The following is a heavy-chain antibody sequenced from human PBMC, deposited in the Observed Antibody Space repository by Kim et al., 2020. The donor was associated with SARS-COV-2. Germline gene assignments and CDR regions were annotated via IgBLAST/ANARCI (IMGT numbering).Heavy chain of an antibody. J-gene: IGHJ4*02. CDR1: GFIFSSSA. V-gene: IGHV3-23*01. CDR3: AKNYGASVSYDF. D-gene: IGHD4-17*01. CDR2: ISATSNTV. Sequence: GGSLRLSCEASGFIFSSSAMTWVRQAPGKGLEWVSAISATSNTVYYADAVKGRFTTSRDNPKSTVFLHMNSLRAEDTAIYYCAKNYGASVSYDFWGQGTLVTVSS.